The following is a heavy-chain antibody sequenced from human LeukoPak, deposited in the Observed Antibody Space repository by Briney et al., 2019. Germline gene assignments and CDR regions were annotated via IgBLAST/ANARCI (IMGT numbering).Heavy chain of an antibody. V-gene: IGHV4-38-2*01. Sequence: SETLSPTCAVSGYSISSGYYWGWIRQPPGKGLEWIGSIYHSGSTYYNPSLKSRVTISVDTSKNQFSLKLSSVTAADTAVYYCARTPSITIFGVVIMPTQFDYWGQGTLVTVSS. CDR2: IYHSGST. D-gene: IGHD3-3*01. CDR1: GYSISSGYY. CDR3: ARTPSITIFGVVIMPTQFDY. J-gene: IGHJ4*02.